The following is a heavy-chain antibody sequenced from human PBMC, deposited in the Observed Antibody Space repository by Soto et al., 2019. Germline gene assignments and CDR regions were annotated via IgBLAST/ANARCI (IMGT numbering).Heavy chain of an antibody. V-gene: IGHV2-5*02. CDR3: PRLLRAASAYYCES. CDR1: GFSATSSGVG. Sequence: QITLKESGPPLVKPTQTLTLTCAFSGFSATSSGVGVAWLRQPPGKALEWLAVIYWDDADQYRPSLKTRLTIMNATFNPQGLPTMTDISPVDTGSFYCPRLLRAASAYYCESWGQGTLVSVTP. D-gene: IGHD3-10*01. CDR2: IYWDDAD. J-gene: IGHJ5*02.